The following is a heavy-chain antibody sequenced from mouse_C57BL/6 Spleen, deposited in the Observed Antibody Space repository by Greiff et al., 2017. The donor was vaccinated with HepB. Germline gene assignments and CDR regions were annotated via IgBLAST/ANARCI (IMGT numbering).Heavy chain of an antibody. CDR2: INPNNGGT. Sequence: EVQLQQSGPELVKPGASVKISCKASGYTFTDYYMNWVKQSHGKSLEWIGDINPNNGGTSYNQKFKGKATLTVDKSSSTAYMELRSLTSEDSAVYYCARLYYYGSSFYFDYWGQGTTLTVSS. V-gene: IGHV1-26*01. CDR1: GYTFTDYY. CDR3: ARLYYYGSSFYFDY. J-gene: IGHJ2*01. D-gene: IGHD1-1*01.